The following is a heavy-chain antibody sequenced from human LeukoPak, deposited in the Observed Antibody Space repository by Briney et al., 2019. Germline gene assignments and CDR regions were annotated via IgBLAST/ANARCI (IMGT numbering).Heavy chain of an antibody. CDR3: ARGAHDAFDI. CDR2: IYYSGST. CDR1: GGSISSYY. Sequence: SETLSLTCTASGGSISSYYWSWIRQPPGKGLEWIGYIYYSGSTNYNPSLKSRVTISVDTSKNQFSLKLSSVTAADTAVYYCARGAHDAFDIWGQETMVTVSS. V-gene: IGHV4-59*01. J-gene: IGHJ3*02.